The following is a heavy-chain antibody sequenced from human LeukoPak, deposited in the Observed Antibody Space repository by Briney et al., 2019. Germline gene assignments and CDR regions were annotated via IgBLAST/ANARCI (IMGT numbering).Heavy chain of an antibody. CDR3: ARDHGYSGYAPYYFDY. CDR2: INPNSGGT. D-gene: IGHD5-12*01. CDR1: GYTFTGYY. V-gene: IGHV1-2*06. Sequence: ASVKVSCKASGYTFTGYYIHWVRQAPGQGLEWMGRINPNSGGTNYAQKFQGRVTMTRDTSISTAYMALSRLTSDDTAVYYCARDHGYSGYAPYYFDYWGQGTLVTVSS. J-gene: IGHJ4*02.